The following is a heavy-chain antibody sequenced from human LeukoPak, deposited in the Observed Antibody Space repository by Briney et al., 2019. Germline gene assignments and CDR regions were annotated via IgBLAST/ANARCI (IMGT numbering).Heavy chain of an antibody. CDR1: GGTFSSYA. Sequence: ASVKVSCKASGGTFSSYAISWVRQAPGQGLEWMGRIIPILGIANYAQKFQGRVTITADKSTSTAYMELSSLRSEDTAVYYCASSGSSWYGAFDIWGQGTMVTVSS. D-gene: IGHD6-13*01. V-gene: IGHV1-69*04. CDR3: ASSGSSWYGAFDI. CDR2: IIPILGIA. J-gene: IGHJ3*02.